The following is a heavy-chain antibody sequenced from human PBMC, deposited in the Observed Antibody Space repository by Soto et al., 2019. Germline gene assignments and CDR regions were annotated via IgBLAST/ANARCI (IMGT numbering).Heavy chain of an antibody. CDR1: GGSISSYY. CDR3: ARGGVAARKGRWFDP. V-gene: IGHV4-59*01. Sequence: LSLTCTVSGGSISSYYWGWIRQSPVKGLEWIGYIHYSGSTNYNPSLRSRVTISVDTPKNQFSLKVNSMTAADTAIYYCARGGVAARKGRWFDPWGQGTLVTVSS. J-gene: IGHJ5*02. CDR2: IHYSGST. D-gene: IGHD6-25*01.